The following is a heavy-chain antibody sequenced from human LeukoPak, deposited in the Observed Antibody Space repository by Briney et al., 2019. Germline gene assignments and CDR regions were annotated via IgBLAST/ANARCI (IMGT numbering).Heavy chain of an antibody. CDR2: IYHSGNT. CDR1: GYSISSGYS. Sequence: PSETLSLTCTVSGYSISSGYSWGWIRKPPGKGLGWIGSIYHSGNTYYNPSLKRRVTISVNTSKNQFSLTLSSGTAADTAVYSCASLSGPALDGSGSHFVDVWGKGTTVTVSS. V-gene: IGHV4-38-2*02. J-gene: IGHJ6*04. D-gene: IGHD3-10*01. CDR3: ASLSGPALDGSGSHFVDV.